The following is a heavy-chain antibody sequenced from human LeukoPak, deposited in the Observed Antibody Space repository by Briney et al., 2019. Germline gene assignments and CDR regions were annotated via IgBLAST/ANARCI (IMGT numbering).Heavy chain of an antibody. CDR1: GGPISSYY. V-gene: IGHV4-59*08. CDR2: IHHSGST. Sequence: SETLSLTCTVSGGPISSYYWSWIRQPPGKGLEWIGYIHHSGSTNYNPSLKSRVTISVDVSKNQFSLKLSSMTAADTAVYYCARSHYRMTTITVFDYWGQGTLVTVSS. CDR3: ARSHYRMTTITVFDY. J-gene: IGHJ4*02. D-gene: IGHD5-12*01.